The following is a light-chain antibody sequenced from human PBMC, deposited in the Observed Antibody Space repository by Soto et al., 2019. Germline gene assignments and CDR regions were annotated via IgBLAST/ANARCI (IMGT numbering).Light chain of an antibody. J-gene: IGKJ4*01. CDR2: AAY. CDR3: QRIFTTAGT. CDR1: QSISRY. V-gene: IGKV1-39*01. Sequence: DSQMTQIPSTLSASVGDRVPITCRASQSISRYFNWYQQKLGKANKLLISAAYSAQSGVQSRCSGRGPGTDFTLTITNLLPADVATYVCQRIFTTAGTVGGGTQMEI.